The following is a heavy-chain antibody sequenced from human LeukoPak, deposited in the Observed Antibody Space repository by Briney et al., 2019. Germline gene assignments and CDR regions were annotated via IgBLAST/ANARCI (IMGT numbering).Heavy chain of an antibody. J-gene: IGHJ5*02. Sequence: GGSLRLSCAASGFTFSSYAMSWVRQAPGKGLEWVSAISGSGGSTYYADSVKGRFTISRDDAKNSLSLQMNSLRAEDTAVYYCARDLDIVVVPASWFYPWGQGSLVTVSS. CDR1: GFTFSSYA. CDR3: ARDLDIVVVPASWFYP. V-gene: IGHV3-23*01. D-gene: IGHD2-2*03. CDR2: ISGSGGST.